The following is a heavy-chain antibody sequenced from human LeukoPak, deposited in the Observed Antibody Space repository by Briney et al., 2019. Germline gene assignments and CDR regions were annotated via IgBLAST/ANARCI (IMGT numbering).Heavy chain of an antibody. CDR1: GFTFSAFS. D-gene: IGHD3-3*01. CDR2: ITKSGDIT. Sequence: GGSLRLSCAASGFTFSAFSMNWVRQAPGQGLEWVSTITKSGDITYYVDSVKGRFTISRDNTKNSLYLQMNSLRVEDTAVFYCARDQYDTWSRRGNFDSWGQGTLVIVSS. J-gene: IGHJ4*02. CDR3: ARDQYDTWSRRGNFDS. V-gene: IGHV3-21*04.